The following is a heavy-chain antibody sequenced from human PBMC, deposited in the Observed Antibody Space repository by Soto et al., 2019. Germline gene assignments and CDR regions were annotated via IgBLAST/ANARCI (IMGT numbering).Heavy chain of an antibody. CDR3: GRGTSSGYYYMDV. Sequence: EVQLVESGGGLVQPGGSLRLSCAASGFTFSSYDMHWVRQATGKGLEWVSAIGTAGDTYYPGSVKGRFTISRENAKNSLYLQMNSLRAGDTAVYYWGRGTSSGYYYMDVWGKGTTVTVSS. CDR2: IGTAGDT. V-gene: IGHV3-13*01. CDR1: GFTFSSYD. J-gene: IGHJ6*03. D-gene: IGHD6-19*01.